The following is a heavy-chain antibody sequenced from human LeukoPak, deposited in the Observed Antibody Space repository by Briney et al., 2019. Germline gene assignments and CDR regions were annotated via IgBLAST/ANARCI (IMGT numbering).Heavy chain of an antibody. CDR2: IYTSGST. D-gene: IGHD6-13*01. J-gene: IGHJ4*02. V-gene: IGHV4-61*02. Sequence: SQTLSLTCTVSGGSISSGSYYWSRIRQPAGKGLEWIGRIYTSGSTNYNPSLKSRVTISVDTSKNQFSLKLSSVTAADTAVYYCARGHIAAALFDYWGQGTLVTVSS. CDR1: GGSISSGSYY. CDR3: ARGHIAAALFDY.